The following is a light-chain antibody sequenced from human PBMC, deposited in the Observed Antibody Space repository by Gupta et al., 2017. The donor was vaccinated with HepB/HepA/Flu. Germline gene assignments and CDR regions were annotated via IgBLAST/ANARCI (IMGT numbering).Light chain of an antibody. CDR2: YDD. V-gene: IGLV3-21*04. Sequence: SYLLTQPPSESAASGKTARITCGGNNIGRRSVHWYRQKPGQAPVLVIYYDDDRPSGIPERLSGSNSGNTATLTISRVEVGDEADYYCQVWDRSSDYRGVFGGGTQLTVL. J-gene: IGLJ2*01. CDR1: NIGRRS. CDR3: QVWDRSSDYRGV.